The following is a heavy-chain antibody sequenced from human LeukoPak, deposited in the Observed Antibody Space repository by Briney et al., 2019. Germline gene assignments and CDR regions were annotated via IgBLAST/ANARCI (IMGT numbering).Heavy chain of an antibody. J-gene: IGHJ4*02. CDR1: GGSISSGGYY. CDR2: IYYSGST. CDR3: ARDFGYSYGFFVY. Sequence: PSETLSLTCTVSGGSISSGGYYWSWIRQHPGKGLEWIGYIYYSGSTYYNPSLKSRVTISVDTSKNQFSLKLSSVTAADTAVYCCARDFGYSYGFFVYWGQGILVTVSS. D-gene: IGHD5-18*01. V-gene: IGHV4-31*03.